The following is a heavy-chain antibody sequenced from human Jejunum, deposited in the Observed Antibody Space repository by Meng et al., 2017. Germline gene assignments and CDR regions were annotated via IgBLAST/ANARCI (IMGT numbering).Heavy chain of an antibody. D-gene: IGHD2-21*01. CDR1: GGSIGSDNW. CDR3: ASGQVVMGFNS. J-gene: IGHJ4*02. CDR2: IYHSGST. V-gene: IGHV4-4*02. Sequence: QVQVQESGPGLVKPSGTLSLTCAGSGGSIGSDNWLNWVRQPQGKGLEWIGEIYHSGSTNYNPSLKSRVTILVDKSKNQFSLKLTSVTATDTAVYYCASGQVVMGFNSWGQGTLVTVSS.